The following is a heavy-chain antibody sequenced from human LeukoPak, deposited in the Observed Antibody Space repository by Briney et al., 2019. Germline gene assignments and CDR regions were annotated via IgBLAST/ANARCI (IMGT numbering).Heavy chain of an antibody. CDR2: ISYDGSNR. CDR3: ARDHGGGDFWSGYYDAFDI. V-gene: IGHV3-30*03. D-gene: IGHD3-3*01. Sequence: GGSLRLSCAASGFTFSSYGMHWVRQAPGKGLEWVAVISYDGSNRYYADSVKGRFTISRDNAKNSLYLQMNSLRAEDTAVYYCARDHGGGDFWSGYYDAFDIWGQGTMVTVSS. J-gene: IGHJ3*02. CDR1: GFTFSSYG.